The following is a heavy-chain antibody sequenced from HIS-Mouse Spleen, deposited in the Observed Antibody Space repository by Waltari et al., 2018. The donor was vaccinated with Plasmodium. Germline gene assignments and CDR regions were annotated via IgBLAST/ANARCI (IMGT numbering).Heavy chain of an antibody. CDR2: INHSGRT. CDR1: GGSFSGYY. Sequence: QVQLQQWGAGLLKPSETLSLTCAVYGGSFSGYYWSWIRQPPGKGLEWIGEINHSGRTNNTPSLKSRVTIAVDTSKNQFSLKLSAVTAADTAVYYCARVTSSGVYWYFDLWGRGTLVTVSS. CDR3: ARVTSSGVYWYFDL. V-gene: IGHV4-34*01. D-gene: IGHD3-3*01. J-gene: IGHJ2*01.